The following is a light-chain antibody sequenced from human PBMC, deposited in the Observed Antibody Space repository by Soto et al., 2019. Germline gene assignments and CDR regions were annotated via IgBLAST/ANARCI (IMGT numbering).Light chain of an antibody. Sequence: QSALTQPASVSGSPGQSITISCTGTRRDVGGYNYFSWYQQYPGKSPKLLIYEVTHRPSGVSNRFSGSKSGNTASLTISGLQAEDEADYYCSSYTISNTLPFVFGTGTKLTVL. V-gene: IGLV2-14*01. CDR2: EVT. CDR3: SSYTISNTLPFV. J-gene: IGLJ1*01. CDR1: RRDVGGYNY.